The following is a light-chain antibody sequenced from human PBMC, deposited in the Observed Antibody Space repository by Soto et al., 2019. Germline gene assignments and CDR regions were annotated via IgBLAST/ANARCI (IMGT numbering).Light chain of an antibody. CDR3: NSYTSGSTLVV. CDR1: SNDIGDYNY. Sequence: QSALTQPASVSGSPGQSITISCTGTSNDIGDYNYVSWYLQLPGKAPKLMIYDVSNRPSGVSNRFSGSKSGNTASLTISGLQADDEADYYCNSYTSGSTLVVFGGGTKLTVL. CDR2: DVS. J-gene: IGLJ2*01. V-gene: IGLV2-14*03.